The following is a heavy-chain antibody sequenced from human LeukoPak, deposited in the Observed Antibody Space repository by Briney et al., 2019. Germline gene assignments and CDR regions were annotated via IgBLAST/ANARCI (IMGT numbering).Heavy chain of an antibody. CDR1: GYTFTGYY. CDR3: SRKYYYDKGGLDY. D-gene: IGHD3-22*01. V-gene: IGHV1-2*02. Sequence: ASVKVSCKASGYTFTGYYIHWVRQAPGQGLEWMGWLNPNSGGTKYAQKFQGRVTVTRDTSISTAYMELSRRTSDDTAVYYCSRKYYYDKGGLDYWGQGTLVTVSS. CDR2: LNPNSGGT. J-gene: IGHJ4*02.